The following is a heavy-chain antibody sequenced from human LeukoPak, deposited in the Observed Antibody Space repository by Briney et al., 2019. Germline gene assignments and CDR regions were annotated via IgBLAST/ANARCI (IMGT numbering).Heavy chain of an antibody. CDR2: IWYDGNNK. J-gene: IGHJ4*02. CDR3: AKDQNSGYYFDY. CDR1: GFTFSSYS. Sequence: GGSLRLSCAASGFTFSSYSMNWVRQAPGKGLEWVAVIWYDGNNKNYADSVKGRFTISRDNSKNTLYLQMNSLRAADTAVYYCAKDQNSGYYFDYWGQGTLVTVSS. D-gene: IGHD3-22*01. V-gene: IGHV3-33*06.